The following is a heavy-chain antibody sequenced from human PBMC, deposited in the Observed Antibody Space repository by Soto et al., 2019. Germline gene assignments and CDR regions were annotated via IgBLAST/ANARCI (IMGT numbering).Heavy chain of an antibody. CDR1: GGSFSGYY. Sequence: PSETLSLTCAVYGGSFSGYYWSWIRQPPGKGLEWIGEINHSGSTNYNPSLKSRVTISVDTSKNQFSLKLSSVTAADTAVYYCASRYIGTFRDYYGMDVWGQGTTVTVSS. D-gene: IGHD3-16*02. J-gene: IGHJ6*02. CDR2: INHSGST. V-gene: IGHV4-34*01. CDR3: ASRYIGTFRDYYGMDV.